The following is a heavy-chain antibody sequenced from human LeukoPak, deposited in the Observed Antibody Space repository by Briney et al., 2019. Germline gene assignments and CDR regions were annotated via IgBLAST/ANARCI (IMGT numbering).Heavy chain of an antibody. CDR3: ARDPGVAVAGTGVFY. Sequence: PSETLSLTCTVSGGSISSYYWSWIRQPPGKGLEWIGYIYYSGSTNYNPSLKSRVTISVDTSKNQFSLKLSSVTAADTAVYYCARDPGVAVAGTGVFYWGQGTLVTVSS. CDR1: GGSISSYY. D-gene: IGHD6-19*01. CDR2: IYYSGST. J-gene: IGHJ4*02. V-gene: IGHV4-59*12.